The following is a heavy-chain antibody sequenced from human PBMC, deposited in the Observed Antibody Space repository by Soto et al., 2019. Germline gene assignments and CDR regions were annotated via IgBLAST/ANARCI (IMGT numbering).Heavy chain of an antibody. CDR2: IYYSGST. CDR1: GGSISSYY. Sequence: SETLSLTCTVSGGSISSYYWSWIRQPPGKGLEWIGYIYYSGSTNYNPPLKSRVTITKDTSKNQVVLTMTNMDLVDTATYYCVRSPSAVTATPPFDYWGQGTLVTVSS. V-gene: IGHV4-59*01. J-gene: IGHJ4*02. D-gene: IGHD2-21*02. CDR3: VRSPSAVTATPPFDY.